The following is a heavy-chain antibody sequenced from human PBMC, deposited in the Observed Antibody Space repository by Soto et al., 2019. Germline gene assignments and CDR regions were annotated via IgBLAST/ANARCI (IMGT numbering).Heavy chain of an antibody. CDR2: IYYSGST. CDR1: GGSISSGDYY. Sequence: SETLSLTCTVSGGSISSGDYYWSWIRQPPGKGLEWIGYIYYSGSTYYNPSLKSRVTISVDTSKNQFSLKLSSVTAADTAVYYCARVFLFRDYAMDYWGQGTLVTVSS. CDR3: ARVFLFRDYAMDY. J-gene: IGHJ4*02. V-gene: IGHV4-30-4*01. D-gene: IGHD4-17*01.